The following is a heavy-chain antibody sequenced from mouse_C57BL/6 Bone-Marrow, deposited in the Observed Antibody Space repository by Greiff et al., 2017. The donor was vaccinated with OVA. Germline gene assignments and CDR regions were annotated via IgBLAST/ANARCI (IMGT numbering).Heavy chain of an antibody. J-gene: IGHJ4*01. CDR2: ISYDGSN. CDR3: ARASCYYAMDY. Sequence: EVKLMESGPGLVKPSQSLSLTCSVTGYSITSGFYWNWIRQFPGNKLEWLGYISYDGSNNYHPSLKNRIYITRDTSKNQFFLKLNSVTTEDTATDYCARASCYYAMDYWGQGTSVTVSS. V-gene: IGHV3-6*01. CDR1: GYSITSGFY.